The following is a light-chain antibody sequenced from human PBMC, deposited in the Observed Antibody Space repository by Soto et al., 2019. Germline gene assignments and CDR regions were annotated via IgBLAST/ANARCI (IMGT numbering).Light chain of an antibody. CDR1: SSDVGSYTL. V-gene: IGLV2-23*01. CDR2: EGS. Sequence: QSVLTQPASVSGSPGQSITISCTGTSSDVGSYTLVSWYQHHPGKAPQLMIYEGSKRPSGVSDRFSGSKSGNTASLTISGLQAEDEADYYCCSYAGSRTLVFGGGTKLTVL. J-gene: IGLJ2*01. CDR3: CSYAGSRTLV.